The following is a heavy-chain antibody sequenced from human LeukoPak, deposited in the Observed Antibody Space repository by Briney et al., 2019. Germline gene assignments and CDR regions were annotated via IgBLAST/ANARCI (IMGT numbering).Heavy chain of an antibody. CDR3: VRQDFWSGYQDY. Sequence: PSETLSLTCTVSGGSVSSGSYYWSWIRQPPGKGLEWIGYIYYSGSTNYNPSLKSRVTISVDTSKNQFSLKLSSVTAADTAVYYCVRQDFWSGYQDYWGQGTLVTVSS. CDR1: GGSVSSGSYY. D-gene: IGHD3-3*01. CDR2: IYYSGST. V-gene: IGHV4-61*01. J-gene: IGHJ4*02.